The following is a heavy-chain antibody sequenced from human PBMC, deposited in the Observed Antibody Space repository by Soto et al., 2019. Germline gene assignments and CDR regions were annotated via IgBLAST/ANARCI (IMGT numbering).Heavy chain of an antibody. Sequence: GASVKVSCKASGYTFTSYGISWLRQAPGQGLEWMGWISAYNGNTNYAQKLQGRVTMTTDTSTSTAYMELRSLRSDDTAVYYCATVSTYDSSGYYWDCYYGMDVWGQGTTVTVSS. J-gene: IGHJ6*02. CDR3: ATVSTYDSSGYYWDCYYGMDV. V-gene: IGHV1-18*04. D-gene: IGHD3-22*01. CDR2: ISAYNGNT. CDR1: GYTFTSYG.